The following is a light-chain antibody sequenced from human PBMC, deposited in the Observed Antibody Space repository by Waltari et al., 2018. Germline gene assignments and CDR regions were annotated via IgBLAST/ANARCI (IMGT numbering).Light chain of an antibody. V-gene: IGKV1-9*01. J-gene: IGKJ4*01. CDR1: QAISSF. CDR3: QQSDAFPVT. CDR2: GAS. Sequence: DIHLTQSPSFLSASVGDRVTITCRASQAISSFLAWDQRKPGKAPNLLIYGASTLLSGVPSRFSGSGSDTEFTLTISNLQPEDFATYYCQQSDAFPVTFGGGTQVAI.